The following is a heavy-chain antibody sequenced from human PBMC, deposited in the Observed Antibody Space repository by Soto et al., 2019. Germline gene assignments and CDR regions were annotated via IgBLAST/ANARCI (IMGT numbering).Heavy chain of an antibody. CDR3: ARDSAAGPGIGWDY. V-gene: IGHV1-2*02. Sequence: ASVKVSCKASAYIFTDYYIHWVRQAPGQGLEWMGWINPNNDDTRYAQKFRGRVTVTMDTSISTAYMDLTRLTSDDTAVYYCARDSAAGPGIGWDYWGQGTLVTVS. CDR2: INPNNDDT. D-gene: IGHD6-13*01. J-gene: IGHJ4*01. CDR1: AYIFTDYY.